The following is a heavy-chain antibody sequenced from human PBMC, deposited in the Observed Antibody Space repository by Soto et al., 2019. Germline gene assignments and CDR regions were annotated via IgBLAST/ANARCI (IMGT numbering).Heavy chain of an antibody. J-gene: IGHJ6*02. CDR1: CGSISSGGYY. CDR3: ARDAARDYYYYGMDV. V-gene: IGHV4-31*03. Sequence: SETLSLTCTVSCGSISSGGYYWSWIRQHPGKGLEWIGYIYYSGSTYYNPSLKSRVTISVDTSKNQFSLKLSSVTAADTAVYYCARDAARDYYYYGMDVWGQGTTVTVSS. D-gene: IGHD6-6*01. CDR2: IYYSGST.